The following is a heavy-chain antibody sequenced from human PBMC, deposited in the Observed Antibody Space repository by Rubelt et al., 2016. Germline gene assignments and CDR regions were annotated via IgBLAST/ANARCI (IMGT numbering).Heavy chain of an antibody. CDR2: IYSGGST. Sequence: VQLVESGGGVVQPGGSLRLSCAASGFTVSSNYMSWVRQAPGKGLEWVSVIYSGGSTYYADSVKGRFTISRDNSKNTLYLQMNSLRAEDTAVYYCARASSGGSCYYWGQGTLVTVSS. CDR3: ARASSGGSCYY. J-gene: IGHJ4*02. CDR1: GFTVSSNY. V-gene: IGHV3-53*01. D-gene: IGHD2-15*01.